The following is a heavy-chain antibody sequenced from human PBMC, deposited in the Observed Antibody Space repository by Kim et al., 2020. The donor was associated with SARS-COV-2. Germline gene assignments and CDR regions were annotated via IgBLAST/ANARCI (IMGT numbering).Heavy chain of an antibody. CDR3: AREGPYGSGSYYTWYFDL. J-gene: IGHJ2*01. Sequence: KGRVTISRDNAKNSLYLQMNSLSAEDTAVYYCAREGPYGSGSYYTWYFDLWGRGTLVTVSS. V-gene: IGHV3-11*06. D-gene: IGHD3-10*01.